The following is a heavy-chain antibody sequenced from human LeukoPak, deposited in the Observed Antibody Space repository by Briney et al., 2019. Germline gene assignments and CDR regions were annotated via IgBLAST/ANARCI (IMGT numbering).Heavy chain of an antibody. CDR2: IIPILGIA. CDR1: GGTFSSYA. V-gene: IGHV1-69*04. D-gene: IGHD3-22*01. Sequence: SVKVSCRASGGTFSSYAISWVRQAPGQGLEWMGRIIPILGIANYAQKFQGRVTITADKSTSTAYMELSSLRSEDTAVYYCARDGYYYDSSGYYHSFLDNWGQGTLVTVSS. CDR3: ARDGYYYDSSGYYHSFLDN. J-gene: IGHJ4*02.